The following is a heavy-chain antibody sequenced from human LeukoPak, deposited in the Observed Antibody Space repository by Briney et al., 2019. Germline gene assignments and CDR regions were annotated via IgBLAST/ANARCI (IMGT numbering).Heavy chain of an antibody. CDR2: ISGSGGST. CDR3: AKDRAYSGSYYDY. Sequence: PGGSLRLSCAASGFTFSSYAMSWVRQAPRKGLEWVSAISGSGGSTYYADSVKGRFTISRDNSKNTLHLQMNSLRAEDTAVYYCAKDRAYSGSYYDYWGQGTLVTVSS. CDR1: GFTFSSYA. D-gene: IGHD1-26*01. V-gene: IGHV3-23*01. J-gene: IGHJ4*02.